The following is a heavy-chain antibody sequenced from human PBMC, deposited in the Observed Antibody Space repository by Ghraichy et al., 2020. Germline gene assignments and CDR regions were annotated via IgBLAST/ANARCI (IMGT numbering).Heavy chain of an antibody. Sequence: SQTISLTCIVSGGSISSSSYYWGWIRQPPGKGLEWIGSMYYSGSTYYNPSLKSRVTISVDTSKSQFSLKLSSVTAADTAVYYCARLEYYDILAGYYIPSYFDYWGQGTLVTVSS. V-gene: IGHV4-39*01. CDR2: MYYSGST. CDR3: ARLEYYDILAGYYIPSYFDY. J-gene: IGHJ4*02. D-gene: IGHD3-9*01. CDR1: GGSISSSSYY.